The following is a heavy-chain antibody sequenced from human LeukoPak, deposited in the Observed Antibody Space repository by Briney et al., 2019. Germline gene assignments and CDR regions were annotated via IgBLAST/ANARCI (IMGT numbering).Heavy chain of an antibody. CDR1: GFTFSRYW. CDR2: IKQDGSEK. Sequence: GGSLRLSCAASGFTFSRYWMSWVRQAPGKGLEWVANIKQDGSEKDYVDSVKGRFTISRDNAKNSLYLQMNSLRAEDTALYYCARDRYYDILTGPDAFDIWGQGTMVTVSS. J-gene: IGHJ3*02. V-gene: IGHV3-7*03. CDR3: ARDRYYDILTGPDAFDI. D-gene: IGHD3-9*01.